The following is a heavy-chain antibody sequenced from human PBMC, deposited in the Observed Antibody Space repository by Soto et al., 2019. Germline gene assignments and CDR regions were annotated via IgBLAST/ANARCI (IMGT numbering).Heavy chain of an antibody. CDR3: ARAVSPYFGTWFDP. D-gene: IGHD3-10*01. V-gene: IGHV4-30-2*01. CDR1: GGSITSGNSYS. J-gene: IGHJ5*02. Sequence: SETLSLTCAVSGGSITSGNSYSWAWILQPPGRGLEWIGSISQTGATSYNPSLKSRVSVSLDKSKNQFSLRLSSVTAADMAVYYCARAVSPYFGTWFDPWGQGTLVTVSS. CDR2: ISQTGAT.